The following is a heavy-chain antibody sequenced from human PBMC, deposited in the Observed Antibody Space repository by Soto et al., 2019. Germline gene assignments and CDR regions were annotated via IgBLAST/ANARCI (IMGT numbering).Heavy chain of an antibody. CDR1: GFTFDDYA. Sequence: EVQLVESGGGLVQPGRSLRLSCAASGFTFDDYAMHWVRQAPGKGLEWVSGISWNSGSIGYADSVKGRFTISRDHAKNSLYLQMNSLRAEDTAVYYCAKDMGGGGSSILGYWGQGTLVTVSS. J-gene: IGHJ4*02. D-gene: IGHD2-15*01. V-gene: IGHV3-9*01. CDR3: AKDMGGGGSSILGY. CDR2: ISWNSGSI.